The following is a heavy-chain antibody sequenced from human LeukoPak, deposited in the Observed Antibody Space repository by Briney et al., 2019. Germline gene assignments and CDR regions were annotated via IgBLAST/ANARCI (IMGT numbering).Heavy chain of an antibody. CDR1: GGSISSSSYY. J-gene: IGHJ5*02. Sequence: PSETLSLTCTVSGGSISSSSYYWGWIRQPPGKGLEWIGSIYYSGSTYYNPSLKSRVTISVDTSKNQFSLKLSSVTAADTAVYYCARRPKHWFDPWGQGTLVTVSP. CDR3: ARRPKHWFDP. CDR2: IYYSGST. V-gene: IGHV4-39*01.